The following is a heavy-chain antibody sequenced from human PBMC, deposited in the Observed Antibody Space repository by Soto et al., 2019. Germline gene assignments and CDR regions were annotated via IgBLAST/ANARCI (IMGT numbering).Heavy chain of an antibody. CDR3: ARVPLGVRGVSGPFDY. D-gene: IGHD3-10*01. CDR1: GFTFDDYG. Sequence: GGSLRLSCAASGFTFDDYGMSWVRQAPGKGLEWVSGINWNGGSTGYADSVKGRFTISRDNAKNSLYLQMNSLRAEDTALYYCARVPLGVRGVSGPFDYWGQGTLVTVSS. CDR2: INWNGGST. V-gene: IGHV3-20*04. J-gene: IGHJ4*02.